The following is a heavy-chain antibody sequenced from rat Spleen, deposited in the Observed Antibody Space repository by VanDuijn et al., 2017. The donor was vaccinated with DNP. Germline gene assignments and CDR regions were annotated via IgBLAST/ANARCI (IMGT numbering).Heavy chain of an antibody. J-gene: IGHJ2*01. D-gene: IGHD3-1*01. Sequence: EVQLQESGPGLVKPSQSLSLTCSVTGYSITSSYRWNWIRKFPGNKLEWMGFISYSGSASYNPSLKSRFSITRDTSKNQFFLQLNSVNTEDTATYYCARFGPDLDYWGQGVMVTVSS. V-gene: IGHV3-1*01. CDR2: ISYSGSA. CDR3: ARFGPDLDY. CDR1: GYSITSSY.